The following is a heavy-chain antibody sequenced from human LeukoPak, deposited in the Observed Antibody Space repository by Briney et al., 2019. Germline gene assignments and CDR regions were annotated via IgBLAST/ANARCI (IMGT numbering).Heavy chain of an antibody. Sequence: GGSLRLSCAASGFTFSSYAMSWVRQAPGKGLEWVSAISGSGGSTYYADSVKGRFTISRDNSTNTLYLQMNSLRAEDTAVYYCAKSSGVTIFGVVDNAFDIWGQGTMVTVSS. D-gene: IGHD3-3*01. CDR1: GFTFSSYA. V-gene: IGHV3-23*01. CDR2: ISGSGGST. CDR3: AKSSGVTIFGVVDNAFDI. J-gene: IGHJ3*02.